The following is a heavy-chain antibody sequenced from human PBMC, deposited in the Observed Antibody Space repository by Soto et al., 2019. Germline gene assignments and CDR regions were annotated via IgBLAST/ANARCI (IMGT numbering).Heavy chain of an antibody. Sequence: LRLSCAASGFTFSSYGMHWVRQAPGKGLEWVAVISYDGSNKYYADSVKGRFTISRDNSKNTLYLQMNSLRAEDTAVYYCAKDLEDILTGYYTHGMDVWGQGTTVTVSS. CDR1: GFTFSSYG. CDR3: AKDLEDILTGYYTHGMDV. CDR2: ISYDGSNK. V-gene: IGHV3-30*18. J-gene: IGHJ6*02. D-gene: IGHD3-9*01.